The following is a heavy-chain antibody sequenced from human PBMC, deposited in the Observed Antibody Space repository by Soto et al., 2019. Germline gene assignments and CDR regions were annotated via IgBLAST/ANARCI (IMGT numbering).Heavy chain of an antibody. J-gene: IGHJ4*02. CDR3: ARDDPTYSGYDLVY. CDR2: IYYSGST. Sequence: QVQLQESGPGLVKPSETLSLTCTVSGGSISSYYWSWIRRPPGKGLEWIGYIYYSGSTNYNPSLKSRVTISVDTSKNQFSLKLSSVTAADTAVYYCARDDPTYSGYDLVYWGQGTLVTVSS. D-gene: IGHD5-12*01. V-gene: IGHV4-59*01. CDR1: GGSISSYY.